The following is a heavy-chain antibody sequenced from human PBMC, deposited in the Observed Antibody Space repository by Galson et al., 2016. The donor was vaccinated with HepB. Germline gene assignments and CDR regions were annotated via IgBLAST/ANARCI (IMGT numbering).Heavy chain of an antibody. CDR3: ARGAGNWYFDL. CDR1: GFTFDNYA. J-gene: IGHJ2*01. D-gene: IGHD6-13*01. V-gene: IGHV3-30-3*01. Sequence: SLRLSCAASGFTFDNYAMHWVRQAPGKGLEWVSVTSYDESNKYYADSVKGRFTISRDNSKNTVFLQMNSLRAEDTAVYDCARGAGNWYFDLWGRGTLVTVSS. CDR2: TSYDESNK.